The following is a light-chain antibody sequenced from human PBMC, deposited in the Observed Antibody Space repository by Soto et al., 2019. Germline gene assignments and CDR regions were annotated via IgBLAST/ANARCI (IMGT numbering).Light chain of an antibody. J-gene: IGKJ1*01. CDR1: QSVSSSY. CDR3: QHYGSPWT. V-gene: IGKV3-20*01. Sequence: EIVLTQSPGTLSLSPGERATLSCRASQSVSSSYLAWYQQKPGQAPRLLIYGASNRATGIPDRFRGSGSGTDFTLTISRLEPEDFAVYYCQHYGSPWTFGQGTKVEIK. CDR2: GAS.